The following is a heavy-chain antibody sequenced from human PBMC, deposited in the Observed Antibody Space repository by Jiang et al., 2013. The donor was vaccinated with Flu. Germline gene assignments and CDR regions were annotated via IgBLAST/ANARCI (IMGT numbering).Heavy chain of an antibody. J-gene: IGHJ6*02. D-gene: IGHD3-10*01. V-gene: IGHV1-18*04. CDR2: ISAYNGNT. CDR1: GYTFTSYG. CDR3: ARDPPGARGSGSYYSHYYGMDV. Sequence: GAEVKKPGASVKVSCKASGYTFTSYGISWVRQAPGQGLEWMGWISAYNGNTNYAQKLQGRVTMTTDTSTSTAYMELRSLRSDDTAVYYCARDPPGARGSGSYYSHYYGMDVWGQGTTVTVSS.